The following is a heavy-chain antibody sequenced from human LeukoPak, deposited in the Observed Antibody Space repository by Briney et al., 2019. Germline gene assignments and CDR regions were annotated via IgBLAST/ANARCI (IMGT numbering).Heavy chain of an antibody. D-gene: IGHD2-15*01. CDR2: INHSGST. J-gene: IGHJ4*02. CDR1: GGSFSGYY. V-gene: IGHV4-34*01. CDR3: ARDSSSSDY. Sequence: SSETLSLTCAVYGGSFSGYYWSWIRQPPGKGLEWIGEINHSGSTNYNPSLKSRVTISVDTSKNQFSLKLSSVTAADTAVYYCARDSSSSDYWGQGTLVTVSS.